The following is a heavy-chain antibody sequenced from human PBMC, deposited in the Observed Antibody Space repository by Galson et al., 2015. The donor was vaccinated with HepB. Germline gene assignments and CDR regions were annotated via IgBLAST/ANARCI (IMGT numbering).Heavy chain of an antibody. D-gene: IGHD6-13*01. CDR3: ARDVGIPNSGRSWYGGSSAY. CDR2: INTVNGNA. J-gene: IGHJ4*02. CDR1: GYTFATYA. V-gene: IGHV1-3*04. Sequence: SVKVSCKASGYTFATYAMHWVRQAPGQRLEWMGWINTVNGNAKYSQNFQGRVTFTRDTSATTAFMELSRLRSEDTAVYYCARDVGIPNSGRSWYGGSSAYWGQGTLVTVSS.